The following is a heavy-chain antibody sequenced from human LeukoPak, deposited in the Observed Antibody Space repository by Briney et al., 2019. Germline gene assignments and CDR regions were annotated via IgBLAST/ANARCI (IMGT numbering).Heavy chain of an antibody. V-gene: IGHV3-9*01. CDR3: AKDMTKSSDFWSGYFPSSRGYYYYGMDV. CDR2: ISWNSGSI. J-gene: IGHJ6*02. D-gene: IGHD3-3*01. CDR1: GFTFDDYA. Sequence: GGSLRLSCAASGFTFDDYAMHWVRQAPGKGLEGVSGISWNSGSIGYADSVKGRFTISRDNAKNSLYLQMNSLRAEDTALYYCAKDMTKSSDFWSGYFPSSRGYYYYGMDVWGQGTTVTVSS.